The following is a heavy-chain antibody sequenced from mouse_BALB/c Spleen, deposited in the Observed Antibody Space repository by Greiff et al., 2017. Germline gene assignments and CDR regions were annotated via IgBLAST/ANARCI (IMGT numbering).Heavy chain of an antibody. CDR2: ISSGGST. Sequence: EVKLMESGGGLVKPGGSLQLSCAASGFTFSSYAMSWVRQPPEKRLEWVASISSGGSTYYPDRVKGRFTISRDNARNILYRQMSSLRSEDTAIFYWASGTTATGWVAYWGRGTLVTVSA. CDR3: ASGTTATGWVAY. D-gene: IGHD1-2*01. J-gene: IGHJ3*01. V-gene: IGHV5-6-5*01. CDR1: GFTFSSYA.